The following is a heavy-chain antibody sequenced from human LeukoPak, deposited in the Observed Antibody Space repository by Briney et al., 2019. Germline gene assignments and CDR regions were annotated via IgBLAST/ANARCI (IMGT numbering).Heavy chain of an antibody. CDR2: IYCSGST. CDR3: ARLTRITPDY. CDR1: GGSISSSSYY. V-gene: IGHV4-39*01. Sequence: SETLSLTCTVSGGSISSSSYYRGWIRQPPGKGLEWIGSIYCSGSTYYNPSLKSRVTISVDTSKNQFSLKLSSVTAADTAVYYCARLTRITPDYWGQGTLVTVSS. D-gene: IGHD4-23*01. J-gene: IGHJ4*02.